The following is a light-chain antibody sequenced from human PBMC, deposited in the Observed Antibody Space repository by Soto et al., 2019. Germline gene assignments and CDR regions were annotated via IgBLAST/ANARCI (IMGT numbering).Light chain of an antibody. V-gene: IGKV1-12*01. J-gene: IGKJ4*01. Sequence: DIHMTQSPSSVSASVGDSVIITCRASQDISSWVAWYQQKPGKAPKLLISAASSLESGVPRRFSGNGSGTAFTLIISSLQPEDFATYFCQQGDSFPFTFGGGTKVEIK. CDR3: QQGDSFPFT. CDR1: QDISSW. CDR2: AAS.